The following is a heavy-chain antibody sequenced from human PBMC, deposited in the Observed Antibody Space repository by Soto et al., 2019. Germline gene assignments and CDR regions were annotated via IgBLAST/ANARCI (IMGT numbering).Heavy chain of an antibody. CDR3: TKDLGRNGYAFDI. D-gene: IGHD3-16*01. V-gene: IGHV3-7*03. CDR1: GFTFSSSW. CDR2: IKQDGSEK. Sequence: EVQVVESGGGLVQPGGSLRLSCAVSGFTFSSSWMNWVRQAPGKGLEWVANIKQDGSEKHYVASVKGRFTISRDNAKNSLDLQMNSLSAEDTAIYYCTKDLGRNGYAFDIRGQGTMVTVSS. J-gene: IGHJ3*02.